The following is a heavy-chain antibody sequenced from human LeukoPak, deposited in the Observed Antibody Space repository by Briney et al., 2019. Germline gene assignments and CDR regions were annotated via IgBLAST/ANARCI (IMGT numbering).Heavy chain of an antibody. CDR1: GRSFSSYY. J-gene: IGHJ3*02. Sequence: SETLSLTCAVDGRSFSSYYWSWIRQPPGKGLEWIGEINHSGRTKYNPSLKSRLTMSEDTSKNQFSLKLNSVSAADTGVYYCARDRAVGMAAAASPASDAFDIWGQGTMVTVSS. V-gene: IGHV4-34*01. D-gene: IGHD6-13*01. CDR2: INHSGRT. CDR3: ARDRAVGMAAAASPASDAFDI.